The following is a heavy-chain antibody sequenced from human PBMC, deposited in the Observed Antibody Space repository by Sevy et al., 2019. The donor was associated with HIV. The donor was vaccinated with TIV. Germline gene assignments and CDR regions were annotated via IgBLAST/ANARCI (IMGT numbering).Heavy chain of an antibody. D-gene: IGHD2-2*01. V-gene: IGHV3-7*03. CDR1: GFSFSNYW. CDR2: IKRDGSEK. J-gene: IGHJ6*02. Sequence: GGSLRLSCAASGFSFSNYWMSWVRQAPGKGLEWVANIKRDGSEKYYVASGKGRFPISRDNAKTSLFLQMNSLRGEDTAVYYCARDCSSASCLWGMDVWGQGTTVTVSS. CDR3: ARDCSSASCLWGMDV.